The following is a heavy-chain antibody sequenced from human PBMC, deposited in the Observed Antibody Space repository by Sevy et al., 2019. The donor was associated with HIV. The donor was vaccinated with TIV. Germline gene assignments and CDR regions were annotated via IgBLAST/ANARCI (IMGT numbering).Heavy chain of an antibody. J-gene: IGHJ5*02. CDR2: VTPNSGAT. V-gene: IGHV1-2*02. CDR1: GYNFY. CDR3: ARQSLGWYNWFDP. D-gene: IGHD6-19*01. Sequence: ASVKVSCKASGYNFYTHWVRQAPGQGLEWMGGVTPNSGATSYAQKFQDRVAMTMDTSINTAFMELSGLKSDDTAIYYCARQSLGWYNWFDPWGQGTLVTVSS.